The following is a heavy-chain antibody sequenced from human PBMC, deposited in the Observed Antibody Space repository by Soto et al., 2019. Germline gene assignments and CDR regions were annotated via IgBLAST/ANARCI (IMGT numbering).Heavy chain of an antibody. CDR3: RAYSYSQGVEN. D-gene: IGHD5-18*01. CDR2: ANGNGGST. Sequence: PGVSMRLSCEASGFTFTAYDMNWVRQAPGKGLEWVSVANGNGGSTYYADSVKGRFSISRDDSKNTAYLQMNSLRAEATAVYYCRAYSYSQGVENWGQGTLVTVSS. CDR1: GFTFTAYD. V-gene: IGHV3-23*01. J-gene: IGHJ4*01.